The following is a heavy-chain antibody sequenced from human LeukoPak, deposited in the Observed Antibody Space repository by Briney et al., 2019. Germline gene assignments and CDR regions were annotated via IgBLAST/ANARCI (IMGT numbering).Heavy chain of an antibody. Sequence: ASVKVSCKTSGYTFTSYYISWVRQAPGQGLEWMAWISAYNGNTKYAQKFQGRVTMTTDTSTSTAYMELRSLRSDDTAVYYCARGSSGSAPISADYWGQGTLVTVSS. J-gene: IGHJ4*02. CDR2: ISAYNGNT. CDR3: ARGSSGSAPISADY. CDR1: GYTFTSYY. V-gene: IGHV1-18*01. D-gene: IGHD3-10*01.